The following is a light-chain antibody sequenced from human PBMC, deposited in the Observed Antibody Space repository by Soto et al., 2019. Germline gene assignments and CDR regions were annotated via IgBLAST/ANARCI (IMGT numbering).Light chain of an antibody. CDR1: SSDDRSYRN. Sequence: QSVLNRPTSLSGPPVQLIPISISRTSSDDRSYRNGWRYQQHTFYSPKLMNXXXXXXXXXVPDRFSGSKSGTSASLAISGLRSEDEADYYCAAWDDSLSGLVFGGGTKVTV. CDR2: XXX. J-gene: IGLJ2*01. V-gene: IGLV1-47*01. CDR3: AAWDDSLSGLV.